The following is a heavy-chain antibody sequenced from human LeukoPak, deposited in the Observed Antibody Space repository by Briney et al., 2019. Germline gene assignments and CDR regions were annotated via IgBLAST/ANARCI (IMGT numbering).Heavy chain of an antibody. CDR2: IASETYGGTA. CDR3: ARGPIAVAGTSVTGFDY. D-gene: IGHD6-19*01. CDR1: GFTFGDYA. V-gene: IGHV3-49*04. J-gene: IGHJ4*02. Sequence: GGSLRLSCTASGFTFGDYAMTWVRQAPGKGLEWVGFIASETYGGTAEYAASEKGRFTISRDNSKNTLYLQMNSLRAEDTAVYYCARGPIAVAGTSVTGFDYWGQGTLVTVSS.